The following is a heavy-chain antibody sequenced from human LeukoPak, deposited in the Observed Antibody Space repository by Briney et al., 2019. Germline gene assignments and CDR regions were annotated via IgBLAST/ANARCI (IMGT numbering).Heavy chain of an antibody. CDR2: ISAYNGNT. CDR3: ARAAGLRSSGWYWGHY. CDR1: GYTFTSYG. Sequence: GASVKVSCKASGYTFTSYGISWVRQAPGQGLEWMGWISAYNGNTNYAQKLQGRVTMTTDTSTSTAYMELRSLRSDDTAVYYCARAAGLRSSGWYWGHYWGQGTLVTVSS. J-gene: IGHJ4*02. V-gene: IGHV1-18*01. D-gene: IGHD6-19*01.